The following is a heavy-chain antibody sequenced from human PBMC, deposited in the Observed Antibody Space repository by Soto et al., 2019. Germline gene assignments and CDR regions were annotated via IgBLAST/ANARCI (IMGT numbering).Heavy chain of an antibody. Sequence: SETLSLTCTVSGGSISSYYWTWVRQAPGKGLEWIGYIYNSGTTYYNPSLKSRVTISVDTSKNQFSLKLSSVTAADTAVYYCARAERVGSGWPHDPFDIWGQGTMVTVSS. D-gene: IGHD6-19*01. CDR1: GGSISSYY. CDR3: ARAERVGSGWPHDPFDI. J-gene: IGHJ3*02. V-gene: IGHV4-59*01. CDR2: IYNSGTT.